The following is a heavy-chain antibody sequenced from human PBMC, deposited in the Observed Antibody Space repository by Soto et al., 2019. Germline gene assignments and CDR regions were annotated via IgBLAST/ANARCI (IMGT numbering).Heavy chain of an antibody. V-gene: IGHV4-30-2*05. CDR1: GGSISSGGYS. Sequence: PSETLSLTCAVSGGSISSGGYSWSWIRQPPGKGLEWIGYIYHSGSTYYNPSLKSRVTISVDTSKNQFSLKPSSVTAADTAVYYCARGPIVVVTAIYRYFELRGRGTLVTVSS. J-gene: IGHJ2*01. CDR3: ARGPIVVVTAIYRYFEL. CDR2: IYHSGST. D-gene: IGHD2-21*02.